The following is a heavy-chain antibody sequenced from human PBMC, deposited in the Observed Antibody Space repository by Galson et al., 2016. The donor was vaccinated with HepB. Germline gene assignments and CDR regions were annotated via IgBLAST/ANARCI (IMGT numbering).Heavy chain of an antibody. CDR2: ITTNGVST. D-gene: IGHD2-8*02. CDR1: GFTFSSRG. J-gene: IGHJ4*02. V-gene: IGHV3-23*01. Sequence: SLRLSCAASGFTFSSRGMNWVRQAPGKGLEWVSVITTNGVSTYYADSVKGRFTISRGNSKNTLFLQMNSLRAEDSGVYYCATAAYWPPRFDNWGQGTLVTVSS. CDR3: ATAAYWPPRFDN.